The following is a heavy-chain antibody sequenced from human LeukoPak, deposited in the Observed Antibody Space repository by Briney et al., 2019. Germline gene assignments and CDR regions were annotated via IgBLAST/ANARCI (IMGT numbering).Heavy chain of an antibody. CDR2: ISWNSGSI. J-gene: IGHJ4*02. Sequence: GGSLRLSCAASGFTFDDYAMHWVRQAPGRGLEWVSGISWNSGSIGYADSVKGRFTISRDNAKNSLYLQMNSLRAEDTALYYCAKDRIAAGNWGQGTLVTVSS. CDR3: AKDRIAAGN. CDR1: GFTFDDYA. D-gene: IGHD6-13*01. V-gene: IGHV3-9*01.